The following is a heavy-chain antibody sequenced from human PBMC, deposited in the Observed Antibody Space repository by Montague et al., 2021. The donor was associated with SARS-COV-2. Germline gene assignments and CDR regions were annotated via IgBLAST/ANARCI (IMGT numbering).Heavy chain of an antibody. J-gene: IGHJ4*02. Sequence: SLRLSCAASGFSFGSYAMHWVRQAPGKGLEWVAVISYDGDKQYYADSVKGRFTISRDNSKNTLYLQMNSLRAEDTAVYYCAAPMVKDYWGQGTLVTVSS. CDR3: AAPMVKDY. CDR2: ISYDGDKQ. V-gene: IGHV3-30*06. D-gene: IGHD5-18*01. CDR1: GFSFGSYA.